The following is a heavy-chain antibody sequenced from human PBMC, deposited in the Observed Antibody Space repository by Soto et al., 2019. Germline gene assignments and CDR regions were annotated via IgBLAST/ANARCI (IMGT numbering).Heavy chain of an antibody. CDR3: ARPVAVSAAFDH. D-gene: IGHD6-19*01. V-gene: IGHV1-3*01. CDR1: GYTFTAYA. CDR2: INAGNGNT. J-gene: IGHJ4*02. Sequence: GASVKVSCKASGYTFTAYAMHWVRQAPGQRLEWMGWINAGNGNTKYSQKFQGRVTITRDTSASTAYMELSSLRSEDTAVYYCARPVAVSAAFDHWGQGTLVTVSS.